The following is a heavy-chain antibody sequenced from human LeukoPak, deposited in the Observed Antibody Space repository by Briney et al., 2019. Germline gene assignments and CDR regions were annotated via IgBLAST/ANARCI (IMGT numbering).Heavy chain of an antibody. D-gene: IGHD1-26*01. Sequence: GGSLRLSCAASGFTFSDYYMSWIRQAPGKGLEWVSYISSSGSTIYYADSVKGRFTISRDNAKNSLYLQMNSLRAEDTAVYYCAREMMVGATPTLDYWGQGTAVTVSS. J-gene: IGHJ4*02. V-gene: IGHV3-11*01. CDR1: GFTFSDYY. CDR3: AREMMVGATPTLDY. CDR2: ISSSGSTI.